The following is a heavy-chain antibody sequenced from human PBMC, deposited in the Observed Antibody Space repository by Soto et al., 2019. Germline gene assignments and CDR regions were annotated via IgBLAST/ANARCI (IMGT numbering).Heavy chain of an antibody. Sequence: PGGSLRLSCAASGFTFSSYAMSWVRQAPGKGLEWVSSITGSGSSTFYADSAKGRFSFSRDNSKNTLYLQMNSLRAEDTAVYYCAKDWDGGWFDPWGQGTLVTVSS. CDR1: GFTFSSYA. CDR3: AKDWDGGWFDP. D-gene: IGHD1-26*01. J-gene: IGHJ5*02. V-gene: IGHV3-23*01. CDR2: ITGSGSST.